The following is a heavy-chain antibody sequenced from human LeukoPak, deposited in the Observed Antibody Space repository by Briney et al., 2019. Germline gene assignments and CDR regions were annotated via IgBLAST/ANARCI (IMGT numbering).Heavy chain of an antibody. D-gene: IGHD3-22*01. J-gene: IGHJ5*02. Sequence: SETLSLTCTVSGGSISSYYWSWIRQPPGKGLEWIGYIYYSGSTNYNPSLKSRVTISVDTSKNQFSLKLSSVTAADTAVYYCARERYDSSGINWFDPWGQRTLVTVSS. CDR2: IYYSGST. CDR3: ARERYDSSGINWFDP. V-gene: IGHV4-59*01. CDR1: GGSISSYY.